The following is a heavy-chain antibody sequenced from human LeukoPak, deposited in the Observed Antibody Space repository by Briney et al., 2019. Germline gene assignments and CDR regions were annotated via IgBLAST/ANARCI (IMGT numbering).Heavy chain of an antibody. D-gene: IGHD3-3*01. J-gene: IGHJ4*02. CDR2: INHSGST. CDR3: ARRLLLLSYFDY. V-gene: IGHV4-34*01. Sequence: SETLSLTCAVYGGSCSGYYWSWIRQPPGKGLEWIGEINHSGSTNYNPSLKSRVTISVDTSKNQFSLKLSSVTAADTAVYYCARRLLLLSYFDYWGQGTLVTVSS. CDR1: GGSCSGYY.